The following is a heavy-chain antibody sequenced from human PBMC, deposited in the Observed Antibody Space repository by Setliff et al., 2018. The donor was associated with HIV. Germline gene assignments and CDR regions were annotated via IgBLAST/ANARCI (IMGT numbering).Heavy chain of an antibody. CDR2: IIPILGPA. J-gene: IGHJ4*02. D-gene: IGHD5-12*01. CDR1: GGTFSSYA. V-gene: IGHV1-69*13. CDR3: ARDWRSGYDLNFDY. Sequence: ASVKVSCKASGGTFSSYAINWVRQAPGQGLEWMGGIIPILGPANYAQKFQGRVTITAGEYTTTSYMELRNLRAEDTAMYYCARDWRSGYDLNFDYWGQGTLVTVSS.